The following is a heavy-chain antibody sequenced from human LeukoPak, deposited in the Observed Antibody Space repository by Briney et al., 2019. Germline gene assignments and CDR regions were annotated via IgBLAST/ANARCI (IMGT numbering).Heavy chain of an antibody. J-gene: IGHJ4*02. CDR3: ARDSPPYYGSAL. CDR2: ISGRGGST. D-gene: IGHD3-10*01. CDR1: GYTFSNYA. Sequence: PGGSLRLSCAASGYTFSNYAMSWVRQAPGKGLEWVSPISGRGGSTYYADSVKGRFTISRDNYKNTLYLQMNSLRAEDTAVYYCARDSPPYYGSALGGQGTLVTVSS. V-gene: IGHV3-23*01.